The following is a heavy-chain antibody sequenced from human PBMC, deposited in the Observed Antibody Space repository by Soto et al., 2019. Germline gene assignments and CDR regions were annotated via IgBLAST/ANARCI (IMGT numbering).Heavy chain of an antibody. D-gene: IGHD1-7*01. V-gene: IGHV1-69*12. J-gene: IGHJ6*02. CDR2: IIPNFGTA. Sequence: QVQLVQSGAEVKKPGSSVKVSCKASGGTFSSYAISWVRQAPGQGLEWMGGIIPNFGTANYAQKFPGRGTITADESTSTAYMELGSLRSEDTAVYYCARDLIRGITGTSALDVWGQGTTVTVSS. CDR1: GGTFSSYA. CDR3: ARDLIRGITGTSALDV.